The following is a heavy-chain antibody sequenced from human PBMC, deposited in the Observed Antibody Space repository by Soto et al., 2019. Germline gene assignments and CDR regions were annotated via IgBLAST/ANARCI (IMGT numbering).Heavy chain of an antibody. V-gene: IGHV1-3*04. CDR1: GYTFTNNV. CDR3: ARGPLADHGDYDY. Sequence: ASVKVSCKASGYTFTNNVIHWLRQAPGQTLEWMGWIHTSKGNTKYSQKLQGRVTMTTDTSTSTAYMELRSLRSDDTAVYYCARGPLADHGDYDYWGQGTLVTVSS. CDR2: IHTSKGNT. J-gene: IGHJ4*02. D-gene: IGHD4-17*01.